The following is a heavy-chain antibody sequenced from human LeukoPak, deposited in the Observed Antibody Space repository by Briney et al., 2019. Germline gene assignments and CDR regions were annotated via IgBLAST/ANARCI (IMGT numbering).Heavy chain of an antibody. V-gene: IGHV3-7*01. J-gene: IGHJ4*02. CDR3: ARSLRPYYDILTGYFALDY. Sequence: GGSLRLSCAASGFTFSSYWMSWVRQAPGKGLEWVANIKQDGSEKYYVDSVKGRFTISRDNAKNSLYLQMNSLRAEDTAVYYCARSLRPYYDILTGYFALDYWGQGTLVTVSS. D-gene: IGHD3-9*01. CDR2: IKQDGSEK. CDR1: GFTFSSYW.